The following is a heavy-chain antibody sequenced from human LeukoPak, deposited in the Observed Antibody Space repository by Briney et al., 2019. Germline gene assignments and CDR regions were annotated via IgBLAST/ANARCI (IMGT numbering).Heavy chain of an antibody. CDR3: ARRARVRMVYFYYFMDI. D-gene: IGHD2-8*01. J-gene: IGHJ6*03. V-gene: IGHV3-23*01. CDR1: GFTFSSYA. CDR2: ISDSPDIT. Sequence: GSLRLSCVASGFTFSSYAMNWVRQAPGKGLEWLSLISDSPDITYYTDSVKGRFTISRSNSNNTDYLQMNNLRAEDTAVYYCARRARVRMVYFYYFMDIWGKGTTVTVSS.